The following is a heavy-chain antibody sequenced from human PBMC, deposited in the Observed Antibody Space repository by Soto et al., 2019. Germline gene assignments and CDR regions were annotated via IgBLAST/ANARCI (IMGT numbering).Heavy chain of an antibody. D-gene: IGHD3-10*01. J-gene: IGHJ4*02. Sequence: GASVKVSCKASGVPLTSFSIHWVRQAPGQRLELMGWINAGNGNTKYSQKFQGRVTITRDTSASTAYMELSSLRSEDTAVYYCARADYYYLDYWGQGTLVTVSS. CDR2: INAGNGNT. CDR3: ARADYYYLDY. CDR1: GVPLTSFS. V-gene: IGHV1-3*01.